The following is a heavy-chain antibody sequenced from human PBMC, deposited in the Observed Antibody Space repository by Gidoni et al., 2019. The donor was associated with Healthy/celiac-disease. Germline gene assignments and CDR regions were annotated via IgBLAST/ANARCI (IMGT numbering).Heavy chain of an antibody. CDR3: ASHEVLLWFGEYGAMDY. J-gene: IGHJ4*02. CDR1: GFTVSSNY. V-gene: IGHV3-53*02. CDR2: IYSGGST. Sequence: EVQLVETGGGLIQPGGSLRLSCAASGFTVSSNYMSWVRQAPGKGLEWVSVIYSGGSTYYADSVKGRFTISRDNSKNTLYLQMNSLRAEDTAVYYCASHEVLLWFGEYGAMDYWGQGTLVTVSS. D-gene: IGHD3-10*01.